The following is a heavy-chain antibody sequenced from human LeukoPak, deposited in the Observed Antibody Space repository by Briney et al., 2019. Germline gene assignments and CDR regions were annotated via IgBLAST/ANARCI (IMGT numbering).Heavy chain of an antibody. Sequence: EPSETLSLTCTVSGGSISSGGYYWSWIRQHPGKGLEWIGYIYYSGSTYYNPSLKSRVTISVDTSKNQFSLKLSSVTAADTAVYYCARLPGYCSGGSCPKRAGSWAFDIWGQGTMVTVSS. J-gene: IGHJ3*02. V-gene: IGHV4-31*03. CDR3: ARLPGYCSGGSCPKRAGSWAFDI. CDR1: GGSISSGGYY. CDR2: IYYSGST. D-gene: IGHD2-15*01.